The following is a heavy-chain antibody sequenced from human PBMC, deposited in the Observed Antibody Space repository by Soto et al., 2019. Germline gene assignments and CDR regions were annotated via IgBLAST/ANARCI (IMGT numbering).Heavy chain of an antibody. CDR2: ISGSGDST. D-gene: IGHD6-13*01. V-gene: IGHV3-23*01. CDR1: GFTFSSYA. J-gene: IGHJ4*02. Sequence: EVQLLESGGGLVQPGGSLRLSCAASGFTFSSYAMNWVRQAPGKGREWVLGISGSGDSTHYADAVKGRFTISRDNSKNTLYLQMNSLRAEDTAVYYCAKQSPYSNSWYGIDYWGQGTLVIVST. CDR3: AKQSPYSNSWYGIDY.